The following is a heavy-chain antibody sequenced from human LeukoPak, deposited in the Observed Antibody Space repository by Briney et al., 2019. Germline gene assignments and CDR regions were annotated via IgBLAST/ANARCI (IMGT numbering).Heavy chain of an antibody. Sequence: ASETLSLTCAVYGGSFSGYYWSWIRQPPGKGLEWIGEINHSGSTNYNPSLKSRVTISVDTSKNQFSLKLSSVTAADTAVYYCSHIYGDYLVYHWGQGTLVTVSS. CDR2: INHSGST. V-gene: IGHV4-34*01. CDR1: GGSFSGYY. J-gene: IGHJ4*02. D-gene: IGHD4-17*01. CDR3: SHIYGDYLVYH.